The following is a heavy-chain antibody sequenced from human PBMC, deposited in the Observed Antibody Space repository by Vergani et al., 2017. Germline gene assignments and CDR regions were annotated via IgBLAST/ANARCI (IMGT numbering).Heavy chain of an antibody. CDR3: TTSDQRYYYDSSGLHH. D-gene: IGHD3-22*01. Sequence: VQLVESGGGVVQPGRSLRLSCAASGFTFSNAWMSWVRQAPGKGLEWVGRIKSKTDGGTTDYAAPVKGRFTISRDDSKNTLYLQMNSLKTEDTAVYYCTTSDQRYYYDSSGLHHWGQGTLVTVSS. J-gene: IGHJ5*02. CDR1: GFTFSNAW. CDR2: IKSKTDGGTT. V-gene: IGHV3-15*01.